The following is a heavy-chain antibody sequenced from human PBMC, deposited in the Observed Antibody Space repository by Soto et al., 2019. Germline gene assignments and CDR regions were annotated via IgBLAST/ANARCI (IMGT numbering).Heavy chain of an antibody. CDR3: RWARDARGGGFDY. CDR1: GFNFSNYG. D-gene: IGHD2-8*01. CDR2: ISYDGSKR. V-gene: IGHV3-30*03. Sequence: QVQLVESGGGVVQPGRSLRLSCAASGFNFSNYGMHWVRQAPGKGLEWVAVISYDGSKRYYGDSVKGRFTISRDNSKNTLDLQLSSLTTEHTVVYYSRWARDARGGGFDYWGQGTLVTVSS. J-gene: IGHJ4*02.